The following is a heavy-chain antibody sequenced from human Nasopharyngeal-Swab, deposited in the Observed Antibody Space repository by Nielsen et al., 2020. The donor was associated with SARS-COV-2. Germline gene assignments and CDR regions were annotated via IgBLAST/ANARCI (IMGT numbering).Heavy chain of an antibody. V-gene: IGHV3-21*01. CDR1: GFSFSPYI. CDR2: IGNSNEYI. J-gene: IGHJ4*02. CDR3: ARDRYFYDSGSYNPDY. Sequence: GESLKISCAASGFSFSPYIMNWVRRAPGKGLEWVHSIGNSNEYIFYADSVKGRFTISRDNAKDTLYLQMDGLRVEDTAMYYCARDRYFYDSGSYNPDYWGQGTLVTVSS. D-gene: IGHD3-22*01.